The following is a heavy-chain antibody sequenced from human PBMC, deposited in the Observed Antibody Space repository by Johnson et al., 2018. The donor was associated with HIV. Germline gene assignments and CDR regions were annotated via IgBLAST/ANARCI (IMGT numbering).Heavy chain of an antibody. V-gene: IGHV3-30-3*01. D-gene: IGHD5-24*01. CDR3: ARDGPWLQSQRDAFDI. CDR2: ISYDGSNK. Sequence: QVQLVESGGVVVQPGRSLRLSCAASGFTFSSYAMHWVRQAPGKGLEWVAVISYDGSNKYYADSVKGRFTISRDNSKNTLYLQMNSLRVEDTAVYYCARDGPWLQSQRDAFDIWGQGTMVTVSS. CDR1: GFTFSSYA. J-gene: IGHJ3*02.